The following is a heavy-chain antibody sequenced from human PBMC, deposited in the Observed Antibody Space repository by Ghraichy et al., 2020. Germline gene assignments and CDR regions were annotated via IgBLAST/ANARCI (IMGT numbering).Heavy chain of an antibody. CDR1: GFTFSIYG. V-gene: IGHV3-23*01. Sequence: LSLTCAASGFTFSIYGMNWVRQAPGKGLEWVSGISGSSGSTYYADSVKGRFTISRDNSKNTLYLHMSSLRAEDTAIYYCAKDPSVVVVVAETHWFDPWGQGTLVTVSS. J-gene: IGHJ5*02. D-gene: IGHD2-15*01. CDR3: AKDPSVVVVVAETHWFDP. CDR2: ISGSSGST.